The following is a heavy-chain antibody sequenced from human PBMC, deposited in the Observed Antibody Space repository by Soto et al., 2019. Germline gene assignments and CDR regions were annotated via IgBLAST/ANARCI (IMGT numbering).Heavy chain of an antibody. J-gene: IGHJ5*02. V-gene: IGHV4-59*01. Sequence: SETLSLTCTVSGGSISSYYWSWIRQPPGKGLEWIGYIYYSGSTNYNPSLKSRVTISVETSKNQFSLNLTSVTAADTAIYYCATSNTTRPVCYSWGQGTPVTVSS. CDR3: ATSNTTRPVCYS. CDR2: IYYSGST. CDR1: GGSISSYY. D-gene: IGHD3-10*01.